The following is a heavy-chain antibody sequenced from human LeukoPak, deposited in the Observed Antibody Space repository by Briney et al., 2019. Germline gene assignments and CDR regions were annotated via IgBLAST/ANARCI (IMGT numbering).Heavy chain of an antibody. D-gene: IGHD6-19*01. CDR3: ARLRSQWLVLGWFDP. CDR2: INHSGST. V-gene: IGHV4-34*01. J-gene: IGHJ5*02. CDR1: SGSFSGYY. Sequence: PSETLSLTCGVFSGSFSGYYWSWIRQPPGKGLEWIGEINHSGSTNYNPSLKSRVTISVDTSKNQFSLKLSSVTAADTAVYYCARLRSQWLVLGWFDPWGQGTLVTVSS.